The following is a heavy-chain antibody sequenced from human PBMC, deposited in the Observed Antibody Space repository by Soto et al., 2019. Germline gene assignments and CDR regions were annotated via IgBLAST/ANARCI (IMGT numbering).Heavy chain of an antibody. CDR3: ARELAVAGTSWFDP. D-gene: IGHD6-19*01. Sequence: SETLSLTCAVSGYSISSGYYWGWIRQPPGKGLEWIGSIYHSGSTYYNPSLKSRVTISVDTSKNQFSLKLSSVTAADTAVYYCARELAVAGTSWFDPWGQGTLVTV. V-gene: IGHV4-38-2*02. CDR2: IYHSGST. J-gene: IGHJ5*02. CDR1: GYSISSGYY.